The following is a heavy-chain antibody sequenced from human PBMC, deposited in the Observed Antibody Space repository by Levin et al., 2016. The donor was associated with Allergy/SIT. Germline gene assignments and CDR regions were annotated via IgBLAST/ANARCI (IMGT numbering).Heavy chain of an antibody. D-gene: IGHD3-3*01. CDR3: ARAAQPDFWSGYYPPDV. CDR1: GYTFTSYG. V-gene: IGHV1-18*04. J-gene: IGHJ6*02. CDR2: ISAYNGNT. Sequence: ASVKVSCKASGYTFTSYGISWVRQAPGQGLEWMGWISAYNGNTNYAHKLQGRVTMTTDTSTSTAYMELRSLRSDDTAVYYCARAAQPDFWSGYYPPDVWGQGTTVTVSS.